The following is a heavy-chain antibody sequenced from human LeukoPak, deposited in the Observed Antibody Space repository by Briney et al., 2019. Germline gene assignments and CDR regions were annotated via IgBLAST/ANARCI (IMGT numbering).Heavy chain of an antibody. CDR3: VRDFSCSGGSCPLFDS. Sequence: GRSLRLSCAASGFTFSIYGMSWVRQAPGKGLAWVSGLNEDGGYTYYADSVKGRFTISRDNSENTLYLQMSSLRAEDTAIYYCVRDFSCSGGSCPLFDSWGQGTLVSVSS. D-gene: IGHD2-15*01. V-gene: IGHV3-23*01. CDR2: LNEDGGYT. CDR1: GFTFSIYG. J-gene: IGHJ4*02.